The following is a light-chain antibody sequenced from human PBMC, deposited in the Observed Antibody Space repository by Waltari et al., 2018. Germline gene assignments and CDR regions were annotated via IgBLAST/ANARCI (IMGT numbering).Light chain of an antibody. CDR2: GVS. J-gene: IGLJ1*01. CDR3: KSYTNSNTYV. Sequence: QSALTQSASVSGSPGQSITISCAGTSSDVGAYNFVSWYQQHAGKAPKVMIYGVSNRPSGVSNRFPGSKSGNTASLTISGLQAEDEADYYCKSYTNSNTYVFGTGTKVTVL. CDR1: SSDVGAYNF. V-gene: IGLV2-14*03.